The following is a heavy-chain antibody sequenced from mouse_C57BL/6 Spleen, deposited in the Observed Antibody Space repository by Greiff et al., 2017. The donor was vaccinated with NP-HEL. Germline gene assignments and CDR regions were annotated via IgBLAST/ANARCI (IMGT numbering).Heavy chain of an antibody. CDR1: GFTFSSYG. CDR3: ARHDGYYPPYFDY. Sequence: EVKLVESGGDLVKPGGSLKLSCAASGFTFSSYGMSWVRQTPDKRLEWVATISSGGSYTYYPDSVKGRFTISRDNAKNTLYLQMSSLKSEDTAMYYCARHDGYYPPYFDYWGQGTTLTVSS. D-gene: IGHD2-3*01. V-gene: IGHV5-6*01. CDR2: ISSGGSYT. J-gene: IGHJ2*01.